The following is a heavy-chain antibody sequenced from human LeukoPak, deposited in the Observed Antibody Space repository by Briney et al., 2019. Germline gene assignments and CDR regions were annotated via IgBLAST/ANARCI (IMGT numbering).Heavy chain of an antibody. CDR2: ISGSGGST. J-gene: IGHJ4*02. CDR3: AKAATAYSSGWPYYFDY. D-gene: IGHD6-19*01. CDR1: GFTFSSYA. Sequence: GGSLRLSCAASGFTFSSYAMSWVRQAPGKGLEWVSAISGSGGSTYYADSVKGRFTISRDNSKNTLYLQMNSLRAEDTAVYYFAKAATAYSSGWPYYFDYWGQGTLVTVSS. V-gene: IGHV3-23*01.